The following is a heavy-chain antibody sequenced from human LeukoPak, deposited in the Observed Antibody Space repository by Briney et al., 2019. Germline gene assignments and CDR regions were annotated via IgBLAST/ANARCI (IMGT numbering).Heavy chain of an antibody. CDR2: MTTSGNTI. V-gene: IGHV3-48*02. J-gene: IGHJ4*02. D-gene: IGHD1-26*01. CDR3: ARVGGATAVTMYFEY. CDR1: GITFCGYS. Sequence: GGSLRLSCVVSGITFCGYSMIWVRQAPGKGLEWLSFMTTSGNTIFYAESVKDRFTISRDNAKKSLYLQMNSLRDEDTAVYYCARVGGATAVTMYFEYWGQGPLVTVTS.